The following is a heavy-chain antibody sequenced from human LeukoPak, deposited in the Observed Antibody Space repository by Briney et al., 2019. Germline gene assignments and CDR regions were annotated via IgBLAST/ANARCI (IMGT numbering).Heavy chain of an antibody. CDR1: VGTFSNYA. CDR2: INPNSGGT. D-gene: IGHD2-2*01. Sequence: GASVKVSCKASVGTFSNYAISWVRQAPGQGLEWMGWINPNSGGTNHAQKFQGRVNMTRDTSISKAYRELSRLRSDDTAVYYCARVDTSPTGSWFDPWGQGTLVTVSS. V-gene: IGHV1-2*02. CDR3: ARVDTSPTGSWFDP. J-gene: IGHJ5*02.